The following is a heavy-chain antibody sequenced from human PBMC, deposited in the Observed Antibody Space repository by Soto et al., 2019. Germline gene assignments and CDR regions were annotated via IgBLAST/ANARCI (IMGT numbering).Heavy chain of an antibody. Sequence: QLQLQESCSGLVKPSHTLSLTCAVSGGSISSGGYYWSWIRQPPGKGLEWIGYIYHSGSTYYNPSLNSRVTISVDRSKNQLALKLSSVTAADTAVYYCARVPDRWGQGTLVTVSS. CDR2: IYHSGST. D-gene: IGHD2-2*01. CDR3: ARVPDR. CDR1: GGSISSGGYY. V-gene: IGHV4-30-2*01. J-gene: IGHJ5*02.